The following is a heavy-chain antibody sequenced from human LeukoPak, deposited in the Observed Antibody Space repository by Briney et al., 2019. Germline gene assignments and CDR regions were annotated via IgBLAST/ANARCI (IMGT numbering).Heavy chain of an antibody. J-gene: IGHJ4*02. CDR2: IYHSGST. CDR3: ARDLSIAAAGDY. V-gene: IGHV4-38-2*02. CDR1: GYSISSGYY. Sequence: SETLSLTCTVSGYSISSGYYWGWLRPPPGKGLEWIGSIYHSGSTYYNPSLKSRVTISVDTSKNQFSLKLSSVTAADTAVYYCARDLSIAAAGDYWGQGTLVTVSS. D-gene: IGHD6-13*01.